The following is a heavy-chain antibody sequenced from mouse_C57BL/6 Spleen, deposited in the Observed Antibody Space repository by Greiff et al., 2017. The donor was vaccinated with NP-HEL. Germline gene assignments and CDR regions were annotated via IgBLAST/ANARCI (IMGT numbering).Heavy chain of an antibody. CDR1: GFTFSSYA. Sequence: DVMLVESGEGLVKPGGSLKLSCAASGFTFSSYAMSWVRQTPEKRLEWVAYISSGGDYIYYADTVKGRFTISSDNARNTLYLQMSSLKSEDTAMYYCTREGGPWYFDVWGTGTTVTVSS. CDR2: ISSGGDYI. D-gene: IGHD3-3*01. V-gene: IGHV5-9-1*02. CDR3: TREGGPWYFDV. J-gene: IGHJ1*03.